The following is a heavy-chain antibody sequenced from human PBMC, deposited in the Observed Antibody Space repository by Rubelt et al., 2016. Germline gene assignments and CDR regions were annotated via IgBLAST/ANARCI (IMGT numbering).Heavy chain of an antibody. J-gene: IGHJ4*02. V-gene: IGHV1-3*01. D-gene: IGHD2-8*01. CDR1: GYTFTSYA. CDR3: ARAQRIRLLMVYAPTFDY. Sequence: QVQLVQSGAEVKKPGASVKVSCKASGYTFTSYAMHWVRQAPGQRLEWMGWINAGNGNTKYSQKFQVRVTITRDTSASTAYMELSSLRSEDTAVYYCARAQRIRLLMVYAPTFDYWGQGTLVTVSS. CDR2: INAGNGNT.